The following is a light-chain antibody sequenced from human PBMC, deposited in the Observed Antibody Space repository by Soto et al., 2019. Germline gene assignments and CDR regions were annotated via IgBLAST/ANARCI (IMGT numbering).Light chain of an antibody. CDR2: DVS. CDR1: SSDVGGYNY. V-gene: IGLV2-14*01. CDR3: SSYTNSSPFV. J-gene: IGLJ1*01. Sequence: SVLTQPASVYGSPGQSITISCNGTSSDVGGYNYVSWYQQHPGKAPKLMIYDVSNWPSGVSNRFSGSKSGNTASLTISGLQAEDEADYYCSSYTNSSPFVFGTGTKVTVL.